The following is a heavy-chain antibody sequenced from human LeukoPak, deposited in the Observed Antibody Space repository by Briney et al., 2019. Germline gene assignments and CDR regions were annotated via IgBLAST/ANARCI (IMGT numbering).Heavy chain of an antibody. CDR3: AKRTPYTGSSQSFDY. D-gene: IGHD1-26*01. CDR2: ISGSADNT. V-gene: IGHV3-23*01. Sequence: GGSLRLSCVASGFTFSDYAMSWVRQAPGKGLEWVSAISGSADNTYYADSVKGRFAISRDNSKNTLYLQLSTLRADDTAVYYCAKRTPYTGSSQSFDYWDQGTLVTVSS. J-gene: IGHJ4*02. CDR1: GFTFSDYA.